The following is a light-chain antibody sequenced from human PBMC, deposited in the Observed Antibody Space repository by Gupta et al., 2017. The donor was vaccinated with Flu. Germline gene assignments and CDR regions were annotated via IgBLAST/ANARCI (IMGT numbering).Light chain of an antibody. CDR1: QTFSSSH. J-gene: IGKJ3*01. V-gene: IGKV3-20*01. CDR2: GAS. CDR3: QNYDYSEFT. Sequence: EIVLTQSPGTLSLSPGETATLSCRASQTFSSSHLAWYQQKPGQAPRLLIYGASSRATGIPDRFSGSGSGTDFTLTISRLEPEDFAVYYCQNYDYSEFTFGPGTKVDIK.